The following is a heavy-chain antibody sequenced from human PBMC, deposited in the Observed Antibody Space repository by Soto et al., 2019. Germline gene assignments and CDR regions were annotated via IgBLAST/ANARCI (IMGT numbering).Heavy chain of an antibody. J-gene: IGHJ4*02. Sequence: SETLSLTCAVYGGSFSGYYGTWIRQPPGTGLEWIGEINHSGSTNYNPSLKSRVTISVDTPKNQFSLKLTSVTAADTAVYYCARDKITGLFDYWGQGTLVTVSS. D-gene: IGHD2-8*02. CDR1: GGSFSGYY. CDR3: ARDKITGLFDY. CDR2: INHSGST. V-gene: IGHV4-34*01.